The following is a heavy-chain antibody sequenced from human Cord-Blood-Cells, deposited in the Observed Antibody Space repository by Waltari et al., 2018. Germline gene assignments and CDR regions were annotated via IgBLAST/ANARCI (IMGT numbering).Heavy chain of an antibody. V-gene: IGHV4-34*01. CDR3: ARAARPLYYFDY. CDR1: GGSFSGYY. Sequence: QVQLQQWGAGLLKPSETLSLTCAVYGGSFSGYYWSWIRQPPGKGLEWIGEINHSGSTNDNPSLKSRVTISVDTSKNQFSLKLSSVTAADTAVYYCARAARPLYYFDYWGQGTLVTVSS. D-gene: IGHD6-6*01. CDR2: INHSGST. J-gene: IGHJ4*02.